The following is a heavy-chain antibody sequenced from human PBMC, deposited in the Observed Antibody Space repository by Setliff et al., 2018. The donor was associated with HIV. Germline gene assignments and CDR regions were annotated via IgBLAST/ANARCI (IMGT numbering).Heavy chain of an antibody. CDR3: ARGATREFIVGATIFDY. CDR2: IYNGGAS. Sequence: SETLSLTCIVSGDSINSGSYYWGWIRQPPGKGLEWIGTIYNGGASHYNPSLKSRVTISVDKSKNQFSLKLSSVTAADTAVYYCARGATREFIVGATIFDYWGQGTLVTVSS. V-gene: IGHV4-39*07. D-gene: IGHD1-26*01. J-gene: IGHJ4*02. CDR1: GDSINSGSYY.